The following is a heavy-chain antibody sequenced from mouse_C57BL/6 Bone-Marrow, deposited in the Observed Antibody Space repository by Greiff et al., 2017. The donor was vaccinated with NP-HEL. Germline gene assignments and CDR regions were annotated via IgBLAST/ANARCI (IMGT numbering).Heavy chain of an antibody. J-gene: IGHJ3*01. V-gene: IGHV5-17*01. CDR3: ARGPAWFAY. Sequence: EVMLVESGGGLVKPGGSLKLSCAASGFTFSDYGMHWVRQAPEKGLEWVAYISSGSSTTYYADTVKGRFTISKDNAKNTLFLQMTSLRSEDTAMYYCARGPAWFAYWGQGTLVTVSA. CDR1: GFTFSDYG. CDR2: ISSGSSTT.